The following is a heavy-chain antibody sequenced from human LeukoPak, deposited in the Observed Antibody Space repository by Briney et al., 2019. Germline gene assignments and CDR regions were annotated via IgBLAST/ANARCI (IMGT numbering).Heavy chain of an antibody. D-gene: IGHD3-3*01. V-gene: IGHV4-34*01. Sequence: SETLSLTCAVYGGSFSGYYWSWIRQPPVKELEWIGEINHSGSTNYNPSLKSRVTISVDTSKNQFSLKLSSVTAADTAVYYCARLRITIFGVVIPHYYYGMDVWGQGTTVTVSS. J-gene: IGHJ6*02. CDR2: INHSGST. CDR3: ARLRITIFGVVIPHYYYGMDV. CDR1: GGSFSGYY.